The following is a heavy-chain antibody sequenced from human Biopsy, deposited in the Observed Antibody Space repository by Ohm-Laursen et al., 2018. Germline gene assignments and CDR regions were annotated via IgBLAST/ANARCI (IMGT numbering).Heavy chain of an antibody. CDR2: MSPNTGNT. CDR3: ARWETTLGRSLDS. Sequence: ASVKVSCKASGYTFTSHDINWVRQATGQGLEWMGWMSPNTGNTVYAQRFQDRVTMTSDMSTGTAYMESTSLTSDDTAVYFCARWETTLGRSLDSWGQGTLVAVSS. V-gene: IGHV1-8*01. D-gene: IGHD1-26*01. CDR1: GYTFTSHD. J-gene: IGHJ4*02.